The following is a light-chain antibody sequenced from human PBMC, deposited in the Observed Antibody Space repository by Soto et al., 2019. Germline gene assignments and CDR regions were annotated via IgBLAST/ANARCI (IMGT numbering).Light chain of an antibody. J-gene: IGKJ1*01. CDR2: DTS. CDR3: QQYVHWPPGT. Sequence: EIVVTQSPATLSVSPGERVTLSCRASQSVSSSLAWYQQRPGQAPRLLIYDTSTMAPGIAARFSGSGSGTEFTLTISSLQSEDVAVYYCQQYVHWPPGTFGQGTKVDIK. CDR1: QSVSSS. V-gene: IGKV3-15*01.